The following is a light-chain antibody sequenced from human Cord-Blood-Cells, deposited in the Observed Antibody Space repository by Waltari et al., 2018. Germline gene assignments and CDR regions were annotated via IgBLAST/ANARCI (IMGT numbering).Light chain of an antibody. Sequence: QSVLTQPPSVSGAPGQRVTSSCTGSSSNIRAGYYVHWYQQLPGTAPKLLIYGNSNRPSGVPDRFSGSKSGTSASLAITGLQAEDEADYYCQSYDSSLSGSVFGGGTKLTVL. CDR1: SSNIRAGYY. CDR2: GNS. CDR3: QSYDSSLSGSV. J-gene: IGLJ3*02. V-gene: IGLV1-40*01.